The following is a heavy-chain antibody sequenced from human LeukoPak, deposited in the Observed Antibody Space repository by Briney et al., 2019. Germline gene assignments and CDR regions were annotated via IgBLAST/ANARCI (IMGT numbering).Heavy chain of an antibody. J-gene: IGHJ4*02. CDR3: AKDIIAATGPMPLDY. CDR1: GFTFSAYG. D-gene: IGHD6-13*01. Sequence: PGASLRLSCAASGFTFSAYGMHWVRQAPGKGLEGMAFILFDGSNEYYADSVKGRFTISRDNSENTVYLQMNSLRAEDTALYYCAKDIIAATGPMPLDYWGQGTLVTVSS. V-gene: IGHV3-30*18. CDR2: ILFDGSNE.